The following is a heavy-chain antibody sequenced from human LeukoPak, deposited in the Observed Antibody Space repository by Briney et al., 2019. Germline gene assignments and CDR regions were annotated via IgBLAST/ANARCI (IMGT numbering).Heavy chain of an antibody. Sequence: GGSLRLSCAASEFDFSTHAMTWVRQAPGKGLEWVSAISISGTKTYYADSVKGRFTISRDNSKDTLYLQMYSLRAEDTAVYYCARDGQRLAPYAMDVWGQGTTITVSS. D-gene: IGHD6-25*01. CDR3: ARDGQRLAPYAMDV. CDR1: EFDFSTHA. J-gene: IGHJ6*02. CDR2: ISISGTKT. V-gene: IGHV3-23*01.